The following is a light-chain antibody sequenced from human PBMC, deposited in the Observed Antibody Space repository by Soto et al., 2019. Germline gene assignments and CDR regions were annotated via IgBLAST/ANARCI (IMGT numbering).Light chain of an antibody. V-gene: IGKV1-39*01. CDR1: QSITIY. CDR2: GAS. CDR3: QQTYSAPRT. J-gene: IGKJ1*01. Sequence: DIQRTQSPSSLSASVGDRVTISCRASQSITIYLNWYQQTPGKAPRLLIYGASTLQTGVPSRFSGSGSMTDFTLTISNLQPEDFATYYCQQTYSAPRTFGPGTKV.